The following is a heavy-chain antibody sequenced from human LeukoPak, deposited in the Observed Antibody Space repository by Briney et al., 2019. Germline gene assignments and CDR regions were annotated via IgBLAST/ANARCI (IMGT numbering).Heavy chain of an antibody. V-gene: IGHV3-30*04. J-gene: IGHJ4*02. CDR2: ISYDGSNK. CDR3: ARVTTGTTWFRNHYFDY. CDR1: GFTFSSYA. D-gene: IGHD1-1*01. Sequence: GGSPRLSCAASGFTFSSYAMHWVRQAPGKGLEWAAVISYDGSNKYYADSVKGRFTISRDNSKNTLYLQMNSLRAEDTAVYYCARVTTGTTWFRNHYFDYWGQGTLVTVSS.